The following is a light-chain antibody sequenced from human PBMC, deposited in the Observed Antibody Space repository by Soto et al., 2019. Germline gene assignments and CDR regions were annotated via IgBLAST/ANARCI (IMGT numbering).Light chain of an antibody. Sequence: IQMTKSPSTLSASVGDRVTITCRASQSITDWLAWYQQKPGKAPKLLIYKASSLESGVPSRFSGGGSGTEFTLTISSLQPDDFASYYCQHYISFPYTFGQGTKV. CDR2: KAS. CDR1: QSITDW. V-gene: IGKV1-5*03. J-gene: IGKJ2*01. CDR3: QHYISFPYT.